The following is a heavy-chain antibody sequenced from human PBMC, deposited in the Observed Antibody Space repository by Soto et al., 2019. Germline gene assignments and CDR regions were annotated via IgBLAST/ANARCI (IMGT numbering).Heavy chain of an antibody. CDR1: GGSITGGPYY. Sequence: QVQLQESGPGLVKPSQTLSLTCSVSGGSITGGPYYWSWIRQHPGKGLEWIGYIYYSGSTYYNPSLKSRITISVDTSKNQVSLQLSSVTAADTAVYYCARGSGRRYGMDVWGQGTTVTVSS. CDR2: IYYSGST. D-gene: IGHD2-15*01. V-gene: IGHV4-31*03. CDR3: ARGSGRRYGMDV. J-gene: IGHJ6*02.